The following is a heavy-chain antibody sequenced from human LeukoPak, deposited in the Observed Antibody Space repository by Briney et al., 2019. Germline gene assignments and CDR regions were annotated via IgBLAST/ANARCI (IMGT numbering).Heavy chain of an antibody. D-gene: IGHD4-17*01. CDR2: ISATGGDT. CDR3: AKGDYGDWYFDS. V-gene: IGHV3-23*01. CDR1: EFTFNLYA. Sequence: GGSLRFSCAASEFTFNLYAMNWFHQAPGKGLECVSGISATGGDTYYADSVKGRFTISRDSTKNTLYVQIDSLRGEDTAVYYCAKGDYGDWYFDSWGQGTLVTASS. J-gene: IGHJ4*02.